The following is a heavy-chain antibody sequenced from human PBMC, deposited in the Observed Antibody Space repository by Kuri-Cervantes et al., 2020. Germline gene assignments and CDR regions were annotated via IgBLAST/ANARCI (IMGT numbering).Heavy chain of an antibody. J-gene: IGHJ3*02. CDR3: ARGNYYDSSGYYFGQLLSAFDI. D-gene: IGHD3-22*01. CDR1: GFTFSSYA. Sequence: GGSLRLSCAASGFTFSSYAMHWVRQAPGKGLEWVAVISYDGSNKYYADSVKGRFTISRDNSKNTLYLQMNSLRAEDTAVYYCARGNYYDSSGYYFGQLLSAFDIWGQGTMVTRLL. V-gene: IGHV3-30-3*01. CDR2: ISYDGSNK.